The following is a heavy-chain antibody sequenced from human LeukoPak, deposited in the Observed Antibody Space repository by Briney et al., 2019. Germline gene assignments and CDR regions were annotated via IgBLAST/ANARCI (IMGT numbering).Heavy chain of an antibody. V-gene: IGHV1-18*01. CDR1: VYTFTSYG. Sequence: GASVKVSRKGSVYTFTSYGISWVRQAPGQGLAWMGWIRSYNENTNYAPKLQSRVTMTTDTSTSTAYMELRSLRSDDTAVYYCAREMGADFDWLSYPENGMDVWGQGTTVTVSS. D-gene: IGHD3-9*01. CDR3: AREMGADFDWLSYPENGMDV. CDR2: IRSYNENT. J-gene: IGHJ6*02.